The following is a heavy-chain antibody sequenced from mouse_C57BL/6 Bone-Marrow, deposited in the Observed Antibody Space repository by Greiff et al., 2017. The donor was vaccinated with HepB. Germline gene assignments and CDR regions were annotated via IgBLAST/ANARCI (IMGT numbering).Heavy chain of an antibody. J-gene: IGHJ4*01. Sequence: EVQGVESGGGLVQPGGSMKLSCVAFGFTFSNYWMNWVGQSPEKGLEWVAQIRLKSDNYATHYAESVKGGFTISRDDSKSSVYLQMNNLRAEDTGIYYCTGGYSPSMDYWGQGTSVTVSS. D-gene: IGHD2-3*01. V-gene: IGHV6-3*01. CDR2: IRLKSDNYAT. CDR3: TGGYSPSMDY. CDR1: GFTFSNYW.